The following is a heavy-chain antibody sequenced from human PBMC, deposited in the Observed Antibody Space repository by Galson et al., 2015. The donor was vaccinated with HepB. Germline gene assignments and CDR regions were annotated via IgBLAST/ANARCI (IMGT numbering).Heavy chain of an antibody. V-gene: IGHV1-69*13. CDR1: GVTFSSYA. Sequence: SVKVSCKASGVTFSSYAISWVRQAPGQGLEWMGGIIPIFGTANYAQKFQGRVTITADESTSTAYMELSSLRSEDTAVYYCAREDLEVGSFAIWGPGTLVTVSS. J-gene: IGHJ3*02. CDR3: AREDLEVGSFAI. D-gene: IGHD3-3*01. CDR2: IIPIFGTA.